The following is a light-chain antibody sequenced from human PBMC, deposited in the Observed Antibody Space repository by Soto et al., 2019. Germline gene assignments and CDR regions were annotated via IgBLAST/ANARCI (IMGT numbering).Light chain of an antibody. CDR2: NNN. CDR1: SSNIGSNT. Sequence: QSVLTQAPSASGTPGQRVAISCSGSSSNIGSNTVNWYQHLPGTAPKLLIYNNNQRPSVVPDRFSGSKSATSASLAISGLQSEDESVYYCATWDDSLNGPVFGGGTKLTVL. V-gene: IGLV1-44*01. CDR3: ATWDDSLNGPV. J-gene: IGLJ2*01.